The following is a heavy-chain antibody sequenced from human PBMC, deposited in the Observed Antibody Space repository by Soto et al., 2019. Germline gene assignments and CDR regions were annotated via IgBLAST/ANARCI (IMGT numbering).Heavy chain of an antibody. D-gene: IGHD6-19*01. CDR3: ARLYSRGDNAFDI. V-gene: IGHV3-48*02. J-gene: IGHJ3*02. Sequence: GGSLRLSCAASGFTFSSYSMNWVRQAPGNGLEWVSYISSSSSTIYYADSVKGRFTISRDNAKNSLYLQMNSLRDEDTAVYYCARLYSRGDNAFDIWGQGTMVTVSS. CDR1: GFTFSSYS. CDR2: ISSSSSTI.